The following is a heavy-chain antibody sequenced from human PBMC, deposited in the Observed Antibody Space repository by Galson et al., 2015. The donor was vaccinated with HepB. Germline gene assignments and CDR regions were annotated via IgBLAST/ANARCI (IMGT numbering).Heavy chain of an antibody. V-gene: IGHV3-7*03. J-gene: IGHJ4*02. CDR3: ARDLANYYGSGSYEVY. D-gene: IGHD3-10*01. CDR2: IKQDGSEK. CDR1: GFTFSSYW. Sequence: SLRLSCAASGFTFSSYWMSWVRQAPGKGLEWVANIKQDGSEKYYVDSVKGRFTISRDNAKNSLYLQMNSLRAEDTAVYYCARDLANYYGSGSYEVYWGQGTLVTVSS.